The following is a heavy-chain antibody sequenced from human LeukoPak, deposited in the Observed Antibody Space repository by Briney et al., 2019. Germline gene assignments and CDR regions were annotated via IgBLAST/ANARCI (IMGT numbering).Heavy chain of an antibody. Sequence: ASVKVSCKASGYTFTSYGISWVRQAPGQGLEWMGWISAYNGNTNYAQKLQGRVTMTTDTSTSTAYMELRSLRSDDTAVYYCARVTYGAYYYYYYYMDVWGKGTTVTVSS. D-gene: IGHD4-17*01. J-gene: IGHJ6*03. CDR1: GYTFTSYG. CDR2: ISAYNGNT. V-gene: IGHV1-18*01. CDR3: ARVTYGAYYYYYYYMDV.